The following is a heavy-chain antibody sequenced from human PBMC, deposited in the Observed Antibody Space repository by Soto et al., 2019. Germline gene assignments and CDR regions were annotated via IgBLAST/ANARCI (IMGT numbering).Heavy chain of an antibody. D-gene: IGHD3-9*01. Sequence: ASVKVSCKASGGTFSSYAISWVRQAPGQGLEWMGGIIPIFGTANYAQKFQGRVTITADESTSTAYMELSSLRSEDTAVYYCARGRPYYDILTGYYNSGWFDPWGQGTLVTVSS. J-gene: IGHJ5*02. CDR2: IIPIFGTA. CDR3: ARGRPYYDILTGYYNSGWFDP. V-gene: IGHV1-69*13. CDR1: GGTFSSYA.